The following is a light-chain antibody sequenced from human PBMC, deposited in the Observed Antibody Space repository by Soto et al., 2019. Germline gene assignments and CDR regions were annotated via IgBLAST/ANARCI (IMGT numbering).Light chain of an antibody. Sequence: DIRMSQSPSSLSAPVGDRVTITCRASQNVAHFLNWYQQKPGKAPKLLIYATSSLHSGVPSRFSGSGFGTEFTLTISSLQPEDFATYYCQQSYRTLWTFGRGTQGGYQ. CDR3: QQSYRTLWT. J-gene: IGKJ1*01. CDR2: ATS. V-gene: IGKV1-39*01. CDR1: QNVAHF.